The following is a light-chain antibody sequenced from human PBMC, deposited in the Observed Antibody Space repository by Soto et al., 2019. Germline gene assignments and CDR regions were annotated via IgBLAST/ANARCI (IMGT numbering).Light chain of an antibody. CDR3: QQYNNWPLT. J-gene: IGKJ4*01. CDR2: GAS. CDR1: QRVSSN. Sequence: EIVMTQSPATLSVSPGERATLSCRASQRVSSNLAWYQQKPGQAPRLLIYGASTRATGIPARFSGSGSGTEFTLTISSLQSEDFAVYYCQQYNNWPLTFGGGTKVEIQ. V-gene: IGKV3-15*01.